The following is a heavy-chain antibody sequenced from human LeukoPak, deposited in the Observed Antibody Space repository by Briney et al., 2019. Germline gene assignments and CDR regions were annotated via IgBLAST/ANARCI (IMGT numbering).Heavy chain of an antibody. D-gene: IGHD3-16*02. V-gene: IGHV1-18*01. CDR2: ISAYNGNT. Sequence: ASVKVSCKASGYSFTSHGISWVRQAPGQGLEWMGWISAYNGNTNYGQKFQGRVSMTTDTSTSTAYMELRSLRSDDTAVYYCARDQWAWGSYRYPYDYWGQGTLVTVSS. CDR3: ARDQWAWGSYRYPYDY. J-gene: IGHJ4*02. CDR1: GYSFTSHG.